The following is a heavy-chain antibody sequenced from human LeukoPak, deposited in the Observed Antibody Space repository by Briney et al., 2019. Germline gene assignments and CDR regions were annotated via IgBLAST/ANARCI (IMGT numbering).Heavy chain of an antibody. V-gene: IGHV1-18*01. Sequence: ASVKVSCKASGYIFTSYDISWVRQAPGQGLEWMGWISPYTGYAEYAQKFQGRVTMTTDTSTTTAYKELRSLRSDDTALYYCARDTTTMVRGVSDYWGQGTLVTVSS. CDR1: GYIFTSYD. D-gene: IGHD3-10*01. CDR3: ARDTTTMVRGVSDY. J-gene: IGHJ4*02. CDR2: ISPYTGYA.